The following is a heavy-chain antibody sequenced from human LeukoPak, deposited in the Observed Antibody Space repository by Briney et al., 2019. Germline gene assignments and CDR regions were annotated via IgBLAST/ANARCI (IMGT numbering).Heavy chain of an antibody. J-gene: IGHJ4*02. Sequence: GGSLRLSCAASGFTFNAYNMNWVRQAPGKGLEWVSSISSSGRHIYYADSLKGRFTISRDNAKSSLYLQMNSLRAEDTAVYSCATLRRSTYYYDSTDYYEDCWGQGTLVTVSS. V-gene: IGHV3-21*01. CDR1: GFTFNAYN. D-gene: IGHD3-22*01. CDR3: ATLRRSTYYYDSTDYYEDC. CDR2: ISSSGRHI.